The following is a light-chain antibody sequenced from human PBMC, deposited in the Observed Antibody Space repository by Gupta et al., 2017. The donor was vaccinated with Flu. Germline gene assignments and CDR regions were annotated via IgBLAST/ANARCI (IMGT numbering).Light chain of an antibody. J-gene: IGLJ2*01. CDR2: TFT. CDR1: SSNIGAGYD. Sequence: QSVLTPPPAVSGPPGQKVSISCTGTSSNIGAGYDVHWYHQPPGAAPKLVIYTFTSRPSGVPDRFSGSKSGMSASLAITGLQAEDEGDYYCQSYDTSLKTVIFGGGTKLIV. CDR3: QSYDTSLKTVI. V-gene: IGLV1-40*01.